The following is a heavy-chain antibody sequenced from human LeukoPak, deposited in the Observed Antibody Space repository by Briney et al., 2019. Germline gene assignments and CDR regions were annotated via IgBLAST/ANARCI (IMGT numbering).Heavy chain of an antibody. CDR1: GYTFTSYY. Sequence: ASVKLSCKASGYTFTSYYIHWVPQAPGQGRAFIGWINPNSGGTNCAQKLQGRVNMARDTSISTAYMELGRLGADDTAGYYCARLEQVAATLYYFDYRGRGTLVTVPS. CDR3: ARLEQVAATLYYFDY. V-gene: IGHV1-2*02. CDR2: INPNSGGT. D-gene: IGHD2-15*01. J-gene: IGHJ4*02.